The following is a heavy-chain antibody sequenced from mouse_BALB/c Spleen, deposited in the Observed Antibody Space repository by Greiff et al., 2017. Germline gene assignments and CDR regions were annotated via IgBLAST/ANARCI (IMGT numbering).Heavy chain of an antibody. CDR3: ARGERYAMDY. CDR2: ISSGSSTI. J-gene: IGHJ4*01. Sequence: EVKLVESGGGLVQPGGSRKLSCAASGFTFSSFGMHWVRQAPEKGLEWVAYISSGSSTIYYADTVKGRFTISRDNAKNNLYLQMSSLKSEDTAMYYCARGERYAMDYWGQGTSVTVSS. V-gene: IGHV5-17*03. CDR1: GFTFSSFG.